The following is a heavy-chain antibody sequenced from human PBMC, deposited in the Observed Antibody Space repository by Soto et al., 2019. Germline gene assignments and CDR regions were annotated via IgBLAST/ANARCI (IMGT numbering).Heavy chain of an antibody. J-gene: IGHJ4*02. CDR1: GFTFDDFG. D-gene: IGHD3-22*01. Sequence: QVQLVESGGGVVQPGTSLKLSCAASGFTFDDFGFHWVRQAPGKGLGWVATLSYDGSHEYYADSAKGRFTISRDNAKITLYLLMNSLKTEDSAMYYGAKEMFPRTVLDSSSPWGDYWGQGTLVTVSS. CDR3: AKEMFPRTVLDSSSPWGDY. CDR2: LSYDGSHE. V-gene: IGHV3-30*18.